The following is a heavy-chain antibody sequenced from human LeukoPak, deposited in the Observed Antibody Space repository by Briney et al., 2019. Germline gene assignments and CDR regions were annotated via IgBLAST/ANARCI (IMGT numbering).Heavy chain of an antibody. V-gene: IGHV4-38-2*02. J-gene: IGHJ5*02. CDR3: ARSGVITGWFDP. D-gene: IGHD1-20*01. Sequence: SETLSLTCTVSGYSISSGYYWGWIRQPPGKGLEWIGNIYPSGTTYYNPSLKTRVTISVDTSKNQFSLKLSSVTAADTAVYYCARSGVITGWFDPWGQGSLVTVSS. CDR2: IYPSGTT. CDR1: GYSISSGYY.